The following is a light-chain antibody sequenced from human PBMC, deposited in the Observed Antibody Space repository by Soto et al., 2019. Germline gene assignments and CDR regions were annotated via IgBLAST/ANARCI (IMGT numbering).Light chain of an antibody. CDR2: AAT. CDR3: QQYGSSPEWT. V-gene: IGKV3-20*01. CDR1: QSVDSNY. J-gene: IGKJ1*01. Sequence: EIVLTQSPATLSLSPGERATLSCRASQSVDSNYLAWYQQKPGQAPRLLIYAATSRATGIPDRFSGSGSGTDFTLTISRLEPEDFAVYYCQQYGSSPEWTFGQGSKVDIK.